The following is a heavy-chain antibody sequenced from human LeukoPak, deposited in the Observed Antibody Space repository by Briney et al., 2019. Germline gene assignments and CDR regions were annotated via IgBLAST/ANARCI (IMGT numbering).Heavy chain of an antibody. V-gene: IGHV1-46*01. D-gene: IGHD6-6*01. CDR1: GYTFTRFY. CDR2: INPSGGST. Sequence: ASVKVSCKASGYTFTRFYMHWVRQAPGQGLEWVGVINPSGGSTSYAQKFQGRVTMTRDTSTSTVYMELSSLRSGDTAIYYCVPRGAGDSSFGMDVWGQGTTVTVSS. CDR3: VPRGAGDSSFGMDV. J-gene: IGHJ6*02.